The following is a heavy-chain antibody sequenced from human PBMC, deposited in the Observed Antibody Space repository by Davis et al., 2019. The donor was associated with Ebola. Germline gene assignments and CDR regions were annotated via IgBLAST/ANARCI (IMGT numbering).Heavy chain of an antibody. CDR3: ARMENWFDP. V-gene: IGHV4-39*01. CDR2: IYYSGTT. J-gene: IGHJ5*02. D-gene: IGHD1-1*01. CDR1: GGSVSSTSYY. Sequence: SETLSLTCTVSGGSVSSTSYYWGWIRQPPGKGLEWMGSIYYSGTTYDNPSLKSRVTVSVDRSKNQFSLRLNSVTVADTAVYYCARMENWFDPWGQGTLVTVSS.